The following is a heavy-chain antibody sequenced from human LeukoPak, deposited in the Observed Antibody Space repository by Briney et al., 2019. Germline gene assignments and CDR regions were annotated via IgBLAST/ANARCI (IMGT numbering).Heavy chain of an antibody. D-gene: IGHD1-26*01. CDR2: ISSSSSYI. CDR3: ARDRVGATSDYYYYMDV. Sequence: GGSLRLSCAASGFTFSSYSMNWVRQAPGKGLEWVSSISSSSSYIYYADSVKGRFTISRDNAKNSLYLQMNSLRAEDTAVYYCARDRVGATSDYYYYMDVWGKGTTVTVSS. J-gene: IGHJ6*03. V-gene: IGHV3-21*01. CDR1: GFTFSSYS.